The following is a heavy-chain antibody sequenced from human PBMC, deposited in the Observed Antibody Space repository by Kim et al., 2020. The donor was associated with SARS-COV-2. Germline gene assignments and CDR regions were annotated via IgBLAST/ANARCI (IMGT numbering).Heavy chain of an antibody. D-gene: IGHD3-10*01. Sequence: ASVKVSCKASGYTFTSYGISWVRQAPGQGLEWMGWISAYNGNTNYAQKLQGRVTMTTDTSTSTAYMELRSLRSDDTAVYYCARAPGPITMVRGVGGPRDYGMDVWGQGTTVTVSS. CDR2: ISAYNGNT. V-gene: IGHV1-18*04. J-gene: IGHJ6*02. CDR1: GYTFTSYG. CDR3: ARAPGPITMVRGVGGPRDYGMDV.